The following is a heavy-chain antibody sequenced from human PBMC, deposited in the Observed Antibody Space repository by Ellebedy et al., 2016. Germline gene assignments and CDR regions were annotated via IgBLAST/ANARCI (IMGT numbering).Heavy chain of an antibody. J-gene: IGHJ5*02. CDR2: TSYRGST. V-gene: IGHV4-39*01. CDR3: ATKIAVAGGIEH. CDR1: GGSISTRTYF. D-gene: IGHD6-19*01. Sequence: SETLSLTCTVSGGSISTRTYFWGWIRQPPGKGLEWIGSTSYRGSTDYAPSLKSRVNISVDPSRNQFSLRLSSVTAADTSVYFCATKIAVAGGIEHWGQGTLVTVAS.